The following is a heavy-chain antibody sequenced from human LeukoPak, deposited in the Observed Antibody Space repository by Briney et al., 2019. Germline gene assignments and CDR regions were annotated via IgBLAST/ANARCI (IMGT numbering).Heavy chain of an antibody. J-gene: IGHJ5*02. V-gene: IGHV5-51*01. Sequence: KPGESLKISCKGSGYSFTSYWIGWVRQMPGKGLEWMGIIYPGDSDTRYSPSFQGQVTISADKSISTAYLQWSSLKASDTAMYYCARQGQYYYGSGNLSSWFDPWGQGTLVTVSS. CDR3: ARQGQYYYGSGNLSSWFDP. CDR2: IYPGDSDT. CDR1: GYSFTSYW. D-gene: IGHD3-10*01.